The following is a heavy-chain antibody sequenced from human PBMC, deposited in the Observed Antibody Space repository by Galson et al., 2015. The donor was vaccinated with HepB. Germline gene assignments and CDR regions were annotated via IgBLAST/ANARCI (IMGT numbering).Heavy chain of an antibody. CDR1: GFSFSDYY. D-gene: IGHD6-13*01. CDR2: ISSSSTYT. J-gene: IGHJ4*02. CDR3: ARGTLAAAGTLDY. Sequence: SLRLSCAASGFSFSDYYMSWIRQAPGKGLEWVSYISSSSTYTNYADSVKGRFTISRDNAKNSLYLQMNSLRAEDTAVYYCARGTLAAAGTLDYWGQGTLVTVSS. V-gene: IGHV3-11*06.